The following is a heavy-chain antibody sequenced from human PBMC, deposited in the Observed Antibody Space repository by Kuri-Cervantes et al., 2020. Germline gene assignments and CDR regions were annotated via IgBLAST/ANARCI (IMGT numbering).Heavy chain of an antibody. CDR3: AVDVGVGATLGLPVN. J-gene: IGHJ4*02. V-gene: IGHV3-30-3*02. CDR1: GFIFSDHA. Sequence: LSLTCATSGFIFSDHAMHWVRQASGKGLDWVAVISADGNLKYYADSVKGRFTISSDNSRNMLYLQMNSVRNEDTALYYCAVDVGVGATLGLPVNWGQGTLVTVSS. CDR2: ISADGNLK. D-gene: IGHD1-26*01.